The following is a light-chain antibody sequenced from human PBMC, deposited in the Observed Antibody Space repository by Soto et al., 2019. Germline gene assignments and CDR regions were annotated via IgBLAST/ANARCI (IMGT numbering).Light chain of an antibody. J-gene: IGKJ1*01. Sequence: EIVLTQSPGTLSLSPGDSATLSCRASQRGIDNSFAWYQQKPGQSPRLLIYGSSSRATGIPDRFSGSGSGTDFTLTISRLEPEDFAVYYCQHYVTVPWTFGQGTKVEIK. V-gene: IGKV3-20*01. CDR2: GSS. CDR1: QRGIDNS. CDR3: QHYVTVPWT.